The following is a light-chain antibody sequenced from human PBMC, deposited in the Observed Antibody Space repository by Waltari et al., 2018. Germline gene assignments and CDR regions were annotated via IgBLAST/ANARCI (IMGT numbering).Light chain of an antibody. V-gene: IGKV3-15*01. Sequence: EIVMTQSPATLSVSPGERATLSCRASQSVSSNLAWYQQKPGQAPRLLIYGASTRATGIPARVSGSGSGTEFTLTISSLQSEDFAVYYCQQYNNWFTFGPGTKVDIK. J-gene: IGKJ3*01. CDR1: QSVSSN. CDR2: GAS. CDR3: QQYNNWFT.